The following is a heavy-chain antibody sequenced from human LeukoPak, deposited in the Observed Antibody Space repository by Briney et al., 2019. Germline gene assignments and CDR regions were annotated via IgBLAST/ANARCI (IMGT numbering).Heavy chain of an antibody. V-gene: IGHV3-43*02. Sequence: GGSLRLSCAASGFTFDDYAMHWVRQAPGKGLEWVSLISGDGGSTYYADSVKGRFTISRDNSKNSLYLQMNSLKTEDTALYYCAKELFNWNYGALGFDYWGQGTLVTVSS. CDR1: GFTFDDYA. CDR2: ISGDGGST. D-gene: IGHD1-7*01. CDR3: AKELFNWNYGALGFDY. J-gene: IGHJ4*02.